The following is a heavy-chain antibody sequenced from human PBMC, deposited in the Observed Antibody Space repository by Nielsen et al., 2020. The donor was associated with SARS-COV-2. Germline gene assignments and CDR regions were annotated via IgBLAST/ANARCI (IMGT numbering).Heavy chain of an antibody. CDR1: GYTFTGYY. CDR2: INPNSGGT. CDR3: VRPITNNYYYYYMDV. V-gene: IGHV1-2*06. J-gene: IGHJ6*03. D-gene: IGHD1-1*01. Sequence: ASVKVSCKASGYTFTGYYMHWVRQAPGQGLEWMGRINPNSGGTNYAQKFQGRVTMTTDTSTSTAYMELRSLRSDDTAVYYCVRPITNNYYYYYMDVWGKGTTVTVSS.